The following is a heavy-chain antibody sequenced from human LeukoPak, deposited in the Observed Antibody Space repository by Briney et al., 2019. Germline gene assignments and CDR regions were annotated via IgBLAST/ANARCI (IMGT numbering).Heavy chain of an antibody. Sequence: SETLSLTCAVYGGPFSGYYWSWIRQPPGKGLEWIGSIYYSGSTYYNPTLKSRVTIFVDTSKNQFSLKLSSVTAADTAVYYCATPYSGGYQGLDIWGQGTMVTVSS. J-gene: IGHJ3*02. CDR1: GGPFSGYY. CDR3: ATPYSGGYQGLDI. CDR2: IYYSGST. D-gene: IGHD1-26*01. V-gene: IGHV4-34*01.